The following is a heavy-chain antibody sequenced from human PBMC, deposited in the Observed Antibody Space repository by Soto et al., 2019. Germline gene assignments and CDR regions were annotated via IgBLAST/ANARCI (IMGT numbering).Heavy chain of an antibody. CDR1: GFTFSSYS. CDR2: ISSSSRYI. J-gene: IGHJ4*02. CDR3: ARADYFDY. Sequence: GGSLRLSCAASGFTFSSYSMNWVRQAPGRGLEWVSSISSSSRYIYYADSVKGRFTISRDNAKNSPYLQMNSLRAEDTAVYYCARADYFDYWGQGTLVTVSS. V-gene: IGHV3-21*01.